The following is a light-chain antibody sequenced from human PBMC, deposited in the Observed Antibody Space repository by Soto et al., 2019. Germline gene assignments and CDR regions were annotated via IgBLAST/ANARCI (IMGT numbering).Light chain of an antibody. V-gene: IGKV3-11*01. CDR2: EAS. CDR1: RSVITF. CDR3: QQSHNWPRT. Sequence: EIVLTQSPGTLSLSPGERATLSCRASRSVITFLAWYQQRPGQAPGLLISEASNRAAGIPARFSGSGSGTDFTLTISSLEPEDFAVYYCQQSHNWPRTFGQGTKVEIK. J-gene: IGKJ1*01.